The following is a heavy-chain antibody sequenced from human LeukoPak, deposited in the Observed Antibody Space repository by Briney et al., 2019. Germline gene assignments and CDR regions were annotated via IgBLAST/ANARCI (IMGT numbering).Heavy chain of an antibody. CDR2: ISGYNGNT. D-gene: IGHD4-17*01. V-gene: IGHV1-18*01. CDR3: ASGPLNYGDFNYFDY. CDR1: VYTFTRYG. Sequence: ASVKVSCKSSVYTFTRYGFIWVRQAPGQGVEWMGWISGYNGNTNYAQKLQGRVTMTTDTSTSTAYMELRSLRSDDTAVYYCASGPLNYGDFNYFDYWGQGTLVTVSS. J-gene: IGHJ4*02.